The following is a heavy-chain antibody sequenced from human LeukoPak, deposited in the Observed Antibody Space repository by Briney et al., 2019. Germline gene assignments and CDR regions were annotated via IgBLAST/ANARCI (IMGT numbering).Heavy chain of an antibody. Sequence: SKTLSLTCAVYGGSFSGYYWSWIRQPPGKGLEWIGEINHSGSTNYNPSLKSRVTISVDTSKNQFSLKLSSVTAADTAAYYCARAVGVTRGYFDYWGQGTLVTVSS. CDR1: GGSFSGYY. D-gene: IGHD2-21*02. J-gene: IGHJ4*02. V-gene: IGHV4-34*01. CDR2: INHSGST. CDR3: ARAVGVTRGYFDY.